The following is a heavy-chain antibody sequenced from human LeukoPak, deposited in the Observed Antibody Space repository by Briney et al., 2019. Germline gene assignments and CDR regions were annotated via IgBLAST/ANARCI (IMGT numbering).Heavy chain of an antibody. CDR2: ISSSSSYI. J-gene: IGHJ6*03. CDR1: GFTFSSYW. Sequence: PGGSLRLSCAASGFTFSSYWMSWVRQAPGKVLEWVSSISSSSSYIYYADSVKGRFTISRDNAKNSLYLQMNSLRAEDTAVYYCARTPIVYCSGGSCYSYYYYYMDVWGKGTTVTVSS. CDR3: ARTPIVYCSGGSCYSYYYYYMDV. V-gene: IGHV3-21*01. D-gene: IGHD2-15*01.